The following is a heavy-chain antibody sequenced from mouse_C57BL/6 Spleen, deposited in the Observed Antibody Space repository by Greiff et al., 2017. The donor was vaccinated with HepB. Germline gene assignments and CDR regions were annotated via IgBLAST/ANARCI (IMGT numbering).Heavy chain of an antibody. CDR3: ARANWDGFAY. CDR1: GYAFSSAW. V-gene: IGHV1-82*01. CDR2: IYPGDGDN. D-gene: IGHD4-1*01. J-gene: IGHJ3*01. Sequence: VQLQQSGPELVKPGASVKISCKASGYAFSSAWMNWVKQRPGKGLEWIGLIYPGDGDNNYNGKFKGKATLTADTSSSTAYMQLSILTSEDSAVYCCARANWDGFAYWGQRTLVTVSA.